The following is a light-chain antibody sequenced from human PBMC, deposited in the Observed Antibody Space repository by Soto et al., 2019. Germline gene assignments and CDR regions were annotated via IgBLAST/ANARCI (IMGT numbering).Light chain of an antibody. V-gene: IGKV3-20*01. CDR3: QQYDSSPRT. CDR1: QSVSSSY. CDR2: GAS. Sequence: EIGLTQSPGTLSLSPGERATLSCRASQSVSSSYLAWYQQKPGQAPRLLIYGASSRATGIPDRFSGSGSGTAFTLIISRLEPEDFAVYYCQQYDSSPRTFGQGTKVEIK. J-gene: IGKJ1*01.